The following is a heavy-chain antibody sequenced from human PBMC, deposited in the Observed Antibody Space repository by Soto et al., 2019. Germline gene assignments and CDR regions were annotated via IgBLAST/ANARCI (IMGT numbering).Heavy chain of an antibody. CDR1: GFTFTSSA. CDR2: IVVGSGDT. D-gene: IGHD6-13*01. Sequence: SVKVSCKASGFTFTSSAVQWVRQARGQRLEWMGWIVVGSGDTNSAQKFQERVTITRDMSTSTAYIELSSLRSEDTAVYYCAATIIAAVGTGYYYGMDVWGQGTTVTVSS. CDR3: AATIIAAVGTGYYYGMDV. J-gene: IGHJ6*02. V-gene: IGHV1-58*01.